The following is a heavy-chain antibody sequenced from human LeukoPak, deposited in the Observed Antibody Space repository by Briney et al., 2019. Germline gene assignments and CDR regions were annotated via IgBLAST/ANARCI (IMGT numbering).Heavy chain of an antibody. CDR3: ARDRDGATLDY. CDR2: IYYSGST. J-gene: IGHJ4*02. V-gene: IGHV4-59*01. CDR1: GGSFSGYY. Sequence: PSETLSLTCAVYGGSFSGYYWSWIRQPPGKGLEWIGYIYYSGSTNYNPSLKSRVTISVDTSKNQFSLKLSSVTAADTAVYYCARDRDGATLDYWGQGTLVTVSS. D-gene: IGHD1-26*01.